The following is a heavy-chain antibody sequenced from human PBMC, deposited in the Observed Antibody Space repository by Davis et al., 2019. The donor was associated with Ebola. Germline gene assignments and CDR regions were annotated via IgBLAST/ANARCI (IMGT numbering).Heavy chain of an antibody. D-gene: IGHD3-10*01. CDR3: TTSFRFGPRGWFDP. Sequence: PGGSLRLSCAASGFTFSNAWMSWVRQAPGKGLEWVGRIKSKTDGGTTDYAAPVKGRFTISRDDSKNTLYLQMNSLKTEDTAVYYCTTSFRFGPRGWFDPWGQGTLVTVSS. CDR2: IKSKTDGGTT. V-gene: IGHV3-15*01. J-gene: IGHJ5*02. CDR1: GFTFSNAW.